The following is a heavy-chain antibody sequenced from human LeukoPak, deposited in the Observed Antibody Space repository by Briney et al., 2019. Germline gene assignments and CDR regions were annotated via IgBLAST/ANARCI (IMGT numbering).Heavy chain of an antibody. Sequence: SETLSLTCTASGGSITNTNYYWAWVRQPPGKGLEWIGEINHSGSTNYNPSLKSRVTISVDTSKNQFSLKLSSVTAADTAVYYCATDSGSYYGFDYWGQGTLVTVSS. CDR2: INHSGST. D-gene: IGHD1-26*01. J-gene: IGHJ4*02. CDR3: ATDSGSYYGFDY. CDR1: GGSITNTNYY. V-gene: IGHV4-39*07.